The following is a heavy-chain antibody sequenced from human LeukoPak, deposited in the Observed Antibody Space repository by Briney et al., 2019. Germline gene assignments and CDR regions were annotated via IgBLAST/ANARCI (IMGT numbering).Heavy chain of an antibody. CDR3: ARNGPHYYDKSGYLDS. CDR2: IDYSRDT. D-gene: IGHD3-22*01. Sequence: SETLSLTCTVSGGSISNYWSWIRPPPGKGLEWIGNIDYSRDTNYNPSLRSRVTILVDKSSNQFSLKLNSVTAADTAVYYCARNGPHYYDKSGYLDSWGQGTLVTVSS. CDR1: GGSISNY. J-gene: IGHJ4*02. V-gene: IGHV4-59*03.